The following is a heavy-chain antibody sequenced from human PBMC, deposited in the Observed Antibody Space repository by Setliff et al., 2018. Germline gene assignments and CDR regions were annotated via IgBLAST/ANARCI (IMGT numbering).Heavy chain of an antibody. CDR2: MNSDGNSI. V-gene: IGHV3-74*01. D-gene: IGHD3-3*01. CDR1: GFTFSNSW. CDR3: AGDKPLQHNYNFWSGYCPY. Sequence: PGESLKISCAASGFTFSNSWMHWVRQAPGEGLVCVSRMNSDGNSIFYADSVKGRFTISRDNSKNTLYLQMNSLRPEDTAVYYCAGDKPLQHNYNFWSGYCPYWGQGTLVTVSS. J-gene: IGHJ4*02.